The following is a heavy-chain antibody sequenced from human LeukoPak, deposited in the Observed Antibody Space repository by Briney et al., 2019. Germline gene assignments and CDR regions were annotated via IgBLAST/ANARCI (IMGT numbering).Heavy chain of an antibody. J-gene: IGHJ4*02. D-gene: IGHD3-9*01. Sequence: PSETLSLTCTVSSGSVSSTEFYWGWIRQPPGKGLQWIGNIYYTGSTYYNPSLNSRVTMSVDTSQNRFSLKMTSVTAADTAVYYCARLSKRRYFDYIFDYWGQGTLVTVSS. CDR2: IYYTGST. CDR1: SGSVSSTEFY. CDR3: ARLSKRRYFDYIFDY. V-gene: IGHV4-39*01.